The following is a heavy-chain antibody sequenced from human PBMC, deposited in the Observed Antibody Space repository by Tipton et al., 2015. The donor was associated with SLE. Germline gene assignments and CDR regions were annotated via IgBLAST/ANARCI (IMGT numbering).Heavy chain of an antibody. V-gene: IGHV6-1*01. CDR3: ARTCSGGSCYSFDS. Sequence: GLVKPSQTLSLTCVISGDSVSSNNAAWNWIRQSPSTGLEWLGRTYYRSKWFNNYAVSVQSRITFNSDTSKNQFSLQLNSVTPEDTAVYYCARTCSGGSCYSFDSWGQGTLVTVSS. CDR2: TYYRSKWFN. D-gene: IGHD2-15*01. CDR1: GDSVSSNNAA. J-gene: IGHJ4*02.